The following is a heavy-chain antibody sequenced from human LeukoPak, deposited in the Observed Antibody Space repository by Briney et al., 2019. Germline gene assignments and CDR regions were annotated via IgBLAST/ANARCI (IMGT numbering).Heavy chain of an antibody. Sequence: RASVKVSCKASGYTFTNYGITWERQAPGQGLEWMGWISAYSGNTNYAQKLQGRVTMTTDTSTSTAYMELRSLRSDDTAVYYCARERSGWPSPFDWFDPWGQGTLVTVSS. J-gene: IGHJ5*02. CDR2: ISAYSGNT. V-gene: IGHV1-18*01. CDR1: GYTFTNYG. D-gene: IGHD6-19*01. CDR3: ARERSGWPSPFDWFDP.